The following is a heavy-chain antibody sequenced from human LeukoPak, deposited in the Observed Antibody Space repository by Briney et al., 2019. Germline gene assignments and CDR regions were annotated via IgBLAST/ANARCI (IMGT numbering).Heavy chain of an antibody. CDR1: GFTFSDAW. D-gene: IGHD3-10*01. J-gene: IGHJ4*02. CDR2: IKSKTDGGSI. Sequence: SGGSLRLSCVASGFTFSDAWMHCVRQAPGKGLEWVGRIKSKTDGGSIDYAAPVKGRFTISRDDSENTLYLQMNSLKTEDTAVYYCTKDHGSGSYYFDYWGQGTLVTVSS. CDR3: TKDHGSGSYYFDY. V-gene: IGHV3-15*01.